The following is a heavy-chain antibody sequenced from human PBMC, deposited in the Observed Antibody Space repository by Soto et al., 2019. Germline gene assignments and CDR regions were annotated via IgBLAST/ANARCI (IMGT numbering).Heavy chain of an antibody. Sequence: SETLSLPCTVSGASIRTTDYYWSWSRQAPGKGLEWIGYVYYTGSTSYNPSLMSRLTISVDTSKNQFSLKLTSVTAAETAVYYCVRTARQGAVAPHWFDRWGQGTQVTVSS. V-gene: IGHV4-30-4*01. J-gene: IGHJ5*02. D-gene: IGHD2-21*02. CDR3: VRTARQGAVAPHWFDR. CDR1: GASIRTTDYY. CDR2: VYYTGST.